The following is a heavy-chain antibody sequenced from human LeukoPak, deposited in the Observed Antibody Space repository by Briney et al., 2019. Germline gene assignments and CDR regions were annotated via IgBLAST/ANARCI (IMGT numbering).Heavy chain of an antibody. CDR3: ARLPSRRRHYCSSTSCYGSDDAFDI. D-gene: IGHD2-2*01. Sequence: PGGSLRLSCAASGFTFSSYSMNWVRQAPGKGLEWVSSISSSSSYIYYADSVKGRFTISRDNTKNSLYLQMNSLRAEDTAVYYCARLPSRRRHYCSSTSCYGSDDAFDIWGQGTMVTVSS. V-gene: IGHV3-21*01. CDR1: GFTFSSYS. J-gene: IGHJ3*02. CDR2: ISSSSSYI.